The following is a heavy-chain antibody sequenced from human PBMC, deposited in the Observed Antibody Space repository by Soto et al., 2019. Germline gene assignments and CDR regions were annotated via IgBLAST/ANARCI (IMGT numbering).Heavy chain of an antibody. D-gene: IGHD6-13*01. CDR3: AKISAGSTDETMFTVFDH. CDR1: GDSIRSSY. J-gene: IGHJ4*02. Sequence: ETLSLTCTVSGDSIRSSYWTWIRQAPGRGLEWIGDIYHTGTTNYNPSLKSRVSISVDTSKNQFSLRLRSVTAADTAIYFCAKISAGSTDETMFTVFDHWGQGTLVTVS. CDR2: IYHTGTT. V-gene: IGHV4-59*03.